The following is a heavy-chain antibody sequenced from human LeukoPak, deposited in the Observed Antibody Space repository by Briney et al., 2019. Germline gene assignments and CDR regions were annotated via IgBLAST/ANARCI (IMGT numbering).Heavy chain of an antibody. CDR2: ISGTGTST. CDR3: AKFFEDAALIHDW. CDR1: GFTFSDYY. V-gene: IGHV3-23*01. Sequence: GGSLRLSCAASGFTFSDYYMSWVRQAPGKGLQWLSAISGTGTSTYYADSVKGRFTISRDNSKNTVFLQMNSLRADDTAIYYCAKFFEDAALIHDWWGQGTLVTVSS. D-gene: IGHD5-18*01. J-gene: IGHJ4*02.